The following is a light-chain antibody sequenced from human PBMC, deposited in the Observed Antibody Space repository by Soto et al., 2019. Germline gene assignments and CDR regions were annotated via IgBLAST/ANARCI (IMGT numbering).Light chain of an antibody. CDR3: QQYNSYSPST. CDR1: QSIGSW. CDR2: KAS. J-gene: IGKJ1*01. Sequence: DIQMTQSPSTLSASVGDRVTITCRASQSIGSWLAWYQQKPGTAPKLLIYKASSLESGVPSRFSGSGSGTEFTLTISSLQPDDFATYYCQQYNSYSPSTFGQGTKVGIK. V-gene: IGKV1-5*03.